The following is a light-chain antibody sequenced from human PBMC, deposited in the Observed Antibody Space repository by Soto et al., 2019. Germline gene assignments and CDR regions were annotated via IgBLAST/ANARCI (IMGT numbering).Light chain of an antibody. Sequence: QSALTQPASVSGSPGQSITISCTGTSSDVGSYNLVSWYQHHPGKAPKLMIYEVSKRPSGVSNRFSGSKSGNTASLTISGLQAEDEADYSCCSYAGTVTPVFGGGTQLTVL. CDR3: CSYAGTVTPV. J-gene: IGLJ3*02. CDR1: SSDVGSYNL. CDR2: EVS. V-gene: IGLV2-23*02.